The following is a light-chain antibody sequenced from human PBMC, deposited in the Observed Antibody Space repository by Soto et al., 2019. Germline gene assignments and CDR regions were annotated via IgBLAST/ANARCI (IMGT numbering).Light chain of an antibody. V-gene: IGLV2-11*01. CDR1: SSDVGGYNS. CDR2: DVI. J-gene: IGLJ2*01. Sequence: QSVLTQPRSVSGSPGQSVTISCTGTSSDVGGYNSVSWYQQHPGNAPKIMIYDVIKRPSGVPDRFSGSKSGNTASLTISGLQAEDEADYYCCSYAGSYTVVFGGGTKLTVL. CDR3: CSYAGSYTVV.